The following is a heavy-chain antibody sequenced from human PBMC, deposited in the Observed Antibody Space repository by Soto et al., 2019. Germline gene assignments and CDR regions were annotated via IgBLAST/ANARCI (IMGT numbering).Heavy chain of an antibody. CDR3: ARGRDCWSGLNMDV. V-gene: IGHV3-48*02. J-gene: IGHJ6*03. Sequence: GESLKISCAASGFTFSSYSMNWVRQAPGKGLEWVSYISSSSSTIYYADSVKGRFTISRDNAKNSLYLQMNSLRDEDTAVYYCARGRDCWSGLNMDVWGKGTTVTVSS. CDR2: ISSSSSTI. D-gene: IGHD3-3*01. CDR1: GFTFSSYS.